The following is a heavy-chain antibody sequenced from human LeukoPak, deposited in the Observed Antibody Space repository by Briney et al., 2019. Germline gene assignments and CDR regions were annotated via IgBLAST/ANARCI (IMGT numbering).Heavy chain of an antibody. Sequence: PGGSLRLSCAASGFTFSSYAMHWVRQAPGKGLEWVAVISYDGSNKYYADSVKGRFTISRDNSKNTLYLQMNSLRAEDTAVYYCAKDGPVSSSGWYLDYWGQGTLVTVSS. V-gene: IGHV3-30-3*01. CDR3: AKDGPVSSSGWYLDY. CDR2: ISYDGSNK. J-gene: IGHJ4*02. D-gene: IGHD6-19*01. CDR1: GFTFSSYA.